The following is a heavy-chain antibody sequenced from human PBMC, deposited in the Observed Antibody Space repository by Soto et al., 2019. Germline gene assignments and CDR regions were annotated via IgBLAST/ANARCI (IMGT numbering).Heavy chain of an antibody. D-gene: IGHD6-6*01. CDR2: INPNSGGT. V-gene: IGHV1-2*02. Sequence: ASVKVSCKASGYTFTGYYMHWVRQAPGQGLEWMGWINPNSGGTNYAQKFQGRVTMTRDKSISTAYMELSRLRSDDTAVYYCASDLWYSSSSFDYWGQGPLVTVSS. J-gene: IGHJ4*02. CDR3: ASDLWYSSSSFDY. CDR1: GYTFTGYY.